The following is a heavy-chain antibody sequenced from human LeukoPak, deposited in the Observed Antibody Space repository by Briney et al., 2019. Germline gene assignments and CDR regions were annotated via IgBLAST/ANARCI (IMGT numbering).Heavy chain of an antibody. V-gene: IGHV7-4-1*02. D-gene: IGHD3-22*01. J-gene: IGHJ4*02. Sequence: ASVKVSCKASGYTFNNYAMNWLRQAPGQGLEWMGWIDTKTGKPTYVQGFTGRSVFSLDTSVSTAYLQISSLKAEDTAVYYCARGMGTYYSDPWAYWGQGTLVTVSS. CDR1: GYTFNNYA. CDR3: ARGMGTYYSDPWAY. CDR2: IDTKTGKP.